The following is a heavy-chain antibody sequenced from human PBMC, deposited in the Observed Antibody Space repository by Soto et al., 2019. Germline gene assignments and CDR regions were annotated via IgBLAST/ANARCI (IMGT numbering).Heavy chain of an antibody. CDR1: GFTFSSYA. CDR2: ISYDGSNK. D-gene: IGHD3-3*01. J-gene: IGHJ4*02. V-gene: IGHV3-30-3*01. CDR3: ARGIRFLEWLLPAD. Sequence: QVQLVESGGGVVQPGRSLRLSCAASGFTFSSYAMHWVRQAPGKGLEWVAVISYDGSNKYYADSVKGRFTISRDNSKNTLYLQMNSLRAEDTAXXXXARGIRFLEWLLPADWGQGTLVTVSS.